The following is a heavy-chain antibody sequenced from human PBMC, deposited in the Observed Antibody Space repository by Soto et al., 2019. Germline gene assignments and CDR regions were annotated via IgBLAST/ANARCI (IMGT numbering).Heavy chain of an antibody. CDR2: ISYDGSNK. J-gene: IGHJ4*02. V-gene: IGHV3-30-3*01. Sequence: QVQLVESGGGVVQPGRSLRLSCAASGFTFSSYAMHWVRQAPGKGLEWVAVISYDGSNKYYADSVKGRFTISRDNSKNTLYLQVNSLRAEDTAVYYCARPSSSSDHFDYWGQGTLVTVSS. CDR3: ARPSSSSDHFDY. CDR1: GFTFSSYA. D-gene: IGHD6-6*01.